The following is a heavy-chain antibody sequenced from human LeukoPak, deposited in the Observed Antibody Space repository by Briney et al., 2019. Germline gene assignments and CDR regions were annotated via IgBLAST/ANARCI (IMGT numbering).Heavy chain of an antibody. CDR3: ARGWLRNAFDI. J-gene: IGHJ3*02. V-gene: IGHV3-21*01. D-gene: IGHD5-12*01. Sequence: GGSLRLSCAASGFTFSSYSMNWVRQAPGKGLEGVSSISSSSSYIYYADSVKGRFTISRDNAKNSLYLQMNSLRAEDTAVYYCARGWLRNAFDIWGQGTMVTVSS. CDR1: GFTFSSYS. CDR2: ISSSSSYI.